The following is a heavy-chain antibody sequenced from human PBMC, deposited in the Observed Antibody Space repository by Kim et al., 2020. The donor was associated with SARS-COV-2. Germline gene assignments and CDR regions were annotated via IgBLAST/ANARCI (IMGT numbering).Heavy chain of an antibody. Sequence: SETLSLTCTVSGGSISSSYWSWIRQPPGKGLEWIGYIYYSGSTNYNHSLKSRVTISVDTSKNQFSLKLSSVTAADTAVYYCARDTRGSSALDYWGQGTLVTVSS. CDR2: IYYSGST. V-gene: IGHV4-59*01. CDR3: ARDTRGSSALDY. CDR1: GGSISSSY. J-gene: IGHJ4*02. D-gene: IGHD6-25*01.